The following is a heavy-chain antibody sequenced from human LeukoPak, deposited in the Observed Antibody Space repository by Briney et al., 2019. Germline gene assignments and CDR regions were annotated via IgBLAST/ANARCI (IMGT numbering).Heavy chain of an antibody. J-gene: IGHJ6*03. D-gene: IGHD3-22*01. CDR1: GFTFSSYS. V-gene: IGHV3-48*01. Sequence: GGSLRLSCAASGFTFSSYSMNWVRQAPGKGLEWVSYISSSSTIYYADSVKGRFTISRDNAKNSLYLQMNSLRAEDTAVYYCARDGTVTMIVVVGDYMDVWGKGTTVTISS. CDR2: ISSSSTI. CDR3: ARDGTVTMIVVVGDYMDV.